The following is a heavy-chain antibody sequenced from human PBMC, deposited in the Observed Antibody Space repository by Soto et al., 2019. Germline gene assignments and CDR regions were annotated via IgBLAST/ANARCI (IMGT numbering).Heavy chain of an antibody. D-gene: IGHD3-16*01. J-gene: IGHJ4*02. CDR3: AISQDRGGRTTFIY. CDR2: INWKSDI. Sequence: SLRLSCAVSVFTFDDNAMHWVRQAPEKGLEWVSGINWKSDIGYADSVKGRFTISRDNAENSLYLQMNSLRAEDTALYYYAISQDRGGRTTFIYWGQGTQVTVSS. V-gene: IGHV3-9*01. CDR1: VFTFDDNA.